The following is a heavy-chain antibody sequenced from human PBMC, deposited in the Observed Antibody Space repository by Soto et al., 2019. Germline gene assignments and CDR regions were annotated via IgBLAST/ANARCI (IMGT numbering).Heavy chain of an antibody. CDR1: GFIFSNHA. Sequence: QVQLVESGGGVVQPGRSLRLSCTASGFIFSNHAMHWVRQAPGKGLEGVAIISYDGRNTYYADSVKGRFIISRDNSKNTRDREMNSLSTEDTAVYYCAKTRKSLGGGEDFDYWGQGTQVTVSS. J-gene: IGHJ4*02. D-gene: IGHD3-16*01. CDR2: ISYDGRNT. V-gene: IGHV3-30*18. CDR3: AKTRKSLGGGEDFDY.